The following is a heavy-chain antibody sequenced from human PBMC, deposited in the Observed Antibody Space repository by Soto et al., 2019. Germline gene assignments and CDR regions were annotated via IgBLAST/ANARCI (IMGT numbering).Heavy chain of an antibody. CDR3: AKDISGYDSRGSDYFDY. Sequence: GGSLRLSCAASGFTFDDYAMHWVRQAPGKGLEWVSGISWNSGSIGYADSVKGRFTISRDNAKNSLYLQMNSLRAEDTALYYCAKDISGYDSRGSDYFDYWGQGTLVTVSS. D-gene: IGHD5-12*01. V-gene: IGHV3-9*01. CDR1: GFTFDDYA. CDR2: ISWNSGSI. J-gene: IGHJ4*02.